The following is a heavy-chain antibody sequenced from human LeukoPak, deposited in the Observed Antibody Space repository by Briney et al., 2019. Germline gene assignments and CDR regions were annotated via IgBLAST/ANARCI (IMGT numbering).Heavy chain of an antibody. J-gene: IGHJ4*02. D-gene: IGHD6-19*01. CDR3: ARESESSGWYDY. V-gene: IGHV3-43*02. Sequence: GGSLRLSCAAPGFMFHDYAIHWVRQAPGKGLEWVSLISGDGGSTFYANSVKGRFTISRDNSKNSLYLQMNSLRGDDTALYYCARESESSGWYDYWGQGTLVTVSS. CDR2: ISGDGGST. CDR1: GFMFHDYA.